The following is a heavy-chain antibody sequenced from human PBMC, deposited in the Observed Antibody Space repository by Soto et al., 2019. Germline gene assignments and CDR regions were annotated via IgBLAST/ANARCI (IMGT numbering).Heavy chain of an antibody. CDR3: AKDYYDFWSGYLPKLYFDY. D-gene: IGHD3-3*01. J-gene: IGHJ4*02. V-gene: IGHV3-23*01. Sequence: EVQLLESGGGLVQPGGSLRLSCAASGFTFSRYAMSWVRQAPGKVREWVSAISGSGGSTDYADSVKGRFTISRDNSKNTLYLQMNSLRAEDTAVYYCAKDYYDFWSGYLPKLYFDYWGQGNLVTVSS. CDR1: GFTFSRYA. CDR2: ISGSGGST.